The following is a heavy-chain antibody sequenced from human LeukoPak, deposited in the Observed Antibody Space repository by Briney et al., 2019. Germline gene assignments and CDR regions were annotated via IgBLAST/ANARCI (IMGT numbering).Heavy chain of an antibody. J-gene: IGHJ3*02. Sequence: GGSLRLSCAASGFTFSSYGMHWVRQAPGKGLEWVAFIRYDGSNKYYADSVKGRFIISRDNSKNTLYLQMNSLRAEDTAVYYCANDGAYYDSSTDAFDIWGQGTMVTVSS. CDR3: ANDGAYYDSSTDAFDI. V-gene: IGHV3-30*02. D-gene: IGHD3-22*01. CDR1: GFTFSSYG. CDR2: IRYDGSNK.